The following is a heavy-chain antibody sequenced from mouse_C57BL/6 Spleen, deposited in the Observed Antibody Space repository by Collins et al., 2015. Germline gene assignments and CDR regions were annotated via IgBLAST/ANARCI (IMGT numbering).Heavy chain of an antibody. D-gene: IGHD3-3*01. J-gene: IGHJ2*01. CDR2: INTNTGEP. CDR1: GYTFTNYG. V-gene: IGHV9-3*02. Sequence: QIQLVQSGPELKKPGETVKISCKASGYTFTNYGMNWVKQAPGKGLKWMGWINTNTGEPTYAEEFKGRFAFSLETSASTAYLQINNLKNEDTATYFCARGTWSFDYWGQGTTLTVSS. CDR3: ARGTWSFDY.